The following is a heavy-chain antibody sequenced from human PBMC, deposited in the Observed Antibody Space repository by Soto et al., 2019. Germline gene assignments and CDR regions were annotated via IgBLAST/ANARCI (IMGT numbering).Heavy chain of an antibody. J-gene: IGHJ3*02. V-gene: IGHV1-8*01. CDR3: ARAGGDYGDYEGDAFDI. D-gene: IGHD4-17*01. CDR1: GYTFTSYD. CDR2: MNPNSGNT. Sequence: QVQLVQSGAEVKKPGASVKVSCKASGYTFTSYDINWVRQATGQGLEWMGWMNPNSGNTGYAQKFQGRVTMTRNTSISTAHIELSSLRSEDTAVYYCARAGGDYGDYEGDAFDIWGQGTMVTVSS.